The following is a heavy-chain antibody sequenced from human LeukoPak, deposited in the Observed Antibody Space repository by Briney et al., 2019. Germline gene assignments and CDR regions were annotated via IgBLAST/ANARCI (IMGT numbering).Heavy chain of an antibody. J-gene: IGHJ3*02. Sequence: SETLSLTCAVYGGSFSGYYWSWIRQPPGKGLEWIGEINHSGSTNYNPSLKSRVTISVDTSKNQFSLKLSSVTAADTAVYYCARSAMNCSGWYAAFDIWGQGTMVTVSS. D-gene: IGHD6-19*01. CDR3: ARSAMNCSGWYAAFDI. V-gene: IGHV4-34*01. CDR1: GGSFSGYY. CDR2: INHSGST.